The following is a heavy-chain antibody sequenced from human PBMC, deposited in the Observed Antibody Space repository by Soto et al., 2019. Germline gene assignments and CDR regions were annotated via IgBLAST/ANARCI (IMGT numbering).Heavy chain of an antibody. J-gene: IGHJ5*02. V-gene: IGHV3-30*04. D-gene: IGHD4-17*01. CDR1: GFSFSKYA. CDR3: ARETHRGDYGPLDL. CDR2: ISYDGRNK. Sequence: QVLLVESGGGVVQPGRSLLLSCTASGFSFSKYAMHWVRQAPGKGLEWVAVISYDGRNKDDADSVKGRFTISRDNSKSTLFLQMNSLGPADTAIYYCARETHRGDYGPLDLWGQGTMVTVS.